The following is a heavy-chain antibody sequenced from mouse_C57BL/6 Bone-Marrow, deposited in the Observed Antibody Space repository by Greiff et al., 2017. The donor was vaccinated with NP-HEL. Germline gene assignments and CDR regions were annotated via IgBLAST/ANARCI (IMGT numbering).Heavy chain of an antibody. CDR2: ISNGGGST. J-gene: IGHJ4*01. V-gene: IGHV5-12*01. D-gene: IGHD2-2*01. CDR1: GFTFSDYY. CDR3: ARQGLYYAMDY. Sequence: EVMLVESGGGLVQPGGSLKLSCAASGFTFSDYYMYWVRQTPEKRLEWVAYISNGGGSTYYPDTVKGRFTISRDNAKNTLYLQMSRLKSEDTAMYYCARQGLYYAMDYWGQGTSVTVSS.